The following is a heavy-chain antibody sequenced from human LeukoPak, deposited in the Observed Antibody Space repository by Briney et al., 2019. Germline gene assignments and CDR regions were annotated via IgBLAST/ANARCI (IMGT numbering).Heavy chain of an antibody. V-gene: IGHV5-51*01. J-gene: IGHJ6*02. CDR1: GYSFTSYW. CDR2: IYPGDSDT. D-gene: IGHD3-22*01. CDR3: ARHDEVSSRYYYYGMDV. Sequence: GESLKISCKGSGYSFTSYWIGWVRQMPGKGLEWMGIIYPGDSDTRYSPSFQGQVTISADKSISTAYLQWSSLKASDTAMYYCARHDEVSSRYYYYGMDVWGQGTTVTVSS.